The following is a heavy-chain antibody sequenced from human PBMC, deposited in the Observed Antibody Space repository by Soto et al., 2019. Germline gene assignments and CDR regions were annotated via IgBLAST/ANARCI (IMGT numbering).Heavy chain of an antibody. Sequence: SETLSLTCTVSGASISGFYWSWIRKSAGKGLEWIGRIYATGTTDYNPSLKSRVMMSVDTSKKQFSLKLRSVTAADTAVYYCVRDGKKNLRDWFDAWGQGISVTVSS. CDR2: IYATGTT. CDR3: VRDGKKNLRDWFDA. CDR1: GASISGFY. J-gene: IGHJ5*02. V-gene: IGHV4-4*07. D-gene: IGHD1-1*01.